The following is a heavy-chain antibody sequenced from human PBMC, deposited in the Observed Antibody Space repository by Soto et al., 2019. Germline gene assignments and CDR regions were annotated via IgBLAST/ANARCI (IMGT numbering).Heavy chain of an antibody. CDR3: SRVLKSIFGVVIIPYSFDT. CDR1: GVTVISNY. CDR2: IYSGGST. J-gene: IGHJ4*02. V-gene: IGHV3-66*01. D-gene: IGHD3-3*01. Sequence: GGSLRLSWAASGVTVISNYMSWVRQAPGKGMEWVSVIYSGGSTYNADSVKGRITISRDTSKNTLYLEMNSLRAEDAAVYYCSRVLKSIFGVVIIPYSFDTWGQGTLVTVSS.